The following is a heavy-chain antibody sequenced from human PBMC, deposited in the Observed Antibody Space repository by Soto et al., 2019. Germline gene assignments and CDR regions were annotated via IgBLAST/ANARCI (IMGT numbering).Heavy chain of an antibody. CDR3: ARQRLWGTSGYYYFEN. CDR2: IYPGDSDT. Sequence: GESLKISCQGSGHIFSNYWIGWVRQMPGKGLEWMGIIYPGDSDTRYSPSFQGQVTITVDKSINTAYLQWSRLKASDTAIYYCARQRLWGTSGYYYFENWGQGTLVTVSS. V-gene: IGHV5-51*01. D-gene: IGHD3-22*01. J-gene: IGHJ4*02. CDR1: GHIFSNYW.